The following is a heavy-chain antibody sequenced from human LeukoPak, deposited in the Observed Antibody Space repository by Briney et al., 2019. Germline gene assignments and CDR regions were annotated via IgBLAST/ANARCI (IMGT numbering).Heavy chain of an antibody. J-gene: IGHJ4*02. V-gene: IGHV3-49*04. CDR1: GFTFGDYA. CDR3: TRDQTPYY. CDR2: IRSEIYGGTP. Sequence: PGRSLRLSCTASGFTFGDYAMTWVRRAPGKGLEWVGFIRSEIYGGTPEYAASVKGRFTISRDDSKGIAYLQMNSLKTEDTALYYCTRDQTPYYWGQGTLVTVSS.